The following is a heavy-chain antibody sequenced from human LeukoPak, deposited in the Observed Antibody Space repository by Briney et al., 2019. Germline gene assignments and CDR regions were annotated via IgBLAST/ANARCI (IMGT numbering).Heavy chain of an antibody. CDR1: GGSFSANY. J-gene: IGHJ4*02. CDR3: ASARWDF. Sequence: SETLSLTCAVYGGSFSANYWSWVRQPPGKGLVWVGEINHRGSTNYNPSLKSRVTISVDTSQNQFSLKLISVTAADTAVYYCASARWDFWGQGVLVTVSS. V-gene: IGHV4-34*01. CDR2: INHRGST. D-gene: IGHD5-24*01.